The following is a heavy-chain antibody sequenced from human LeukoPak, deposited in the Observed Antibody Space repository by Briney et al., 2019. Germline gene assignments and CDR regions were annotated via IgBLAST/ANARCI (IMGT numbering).Heavy chain of an antibody. Sequence: SETLSLTCTVSGGSISSYYWSWIRHPPGKGLEWIGYIYYSGSTNYNPSLKSRVTISVDTSKNQFSLKLSSVTAADTAVYYCARLNQQLAGRYFDLWGRGTLVTVSS. J-gene: IGHJ2*01. D-gene: IGHD6-13*01. V-gene: IGHV4-59*08. CDR1: GGSISSYY. CDR3: ARLNQQLAGRYFDL. CDR2: IYYSGST.